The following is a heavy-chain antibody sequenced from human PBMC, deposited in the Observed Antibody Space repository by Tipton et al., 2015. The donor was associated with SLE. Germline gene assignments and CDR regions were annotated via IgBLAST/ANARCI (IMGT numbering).Heavy chain of an antibody. J-gene: IGHJ4*02. CDR3: ARGYSSSFDY. CDR1: GGSISSHY. D-gene: IGHD6-6*01. CDR2: IYYSGST. V-gene: IGHV4-59*11. Sequence: GLVKPSETLSLTCTVSGGSISSHYWSWIRQPPEKGLEWIGYIYYSGSTNYSPSLKSRVTISVDTSKNQFSLKLSSVTAADTAVYYCARGYSSSFDYWGQGTLVTVPS.